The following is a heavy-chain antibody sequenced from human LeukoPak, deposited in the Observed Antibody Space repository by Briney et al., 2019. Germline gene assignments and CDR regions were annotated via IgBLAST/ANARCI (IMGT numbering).Heavy chain of an antibody. V-gene: IGHV1-2*02. D-gene: IGHD3-22*01. CDR3: ARGPYYYDSSGFHYRE. CDR2: INPNTGDT. J-gene: IGHJ4*02. Sequence: ASVKVSCKASGYTFTAYFLHWVRQAPGQGLAWMGWINPNTGDTKIAQKFQGRVTMTRDTSLSTAYMELNSLRSDDTAVYYCARGPYYYDSSGFHYREWGQGTLVTVSS. CDR1: GYTFTAYF.